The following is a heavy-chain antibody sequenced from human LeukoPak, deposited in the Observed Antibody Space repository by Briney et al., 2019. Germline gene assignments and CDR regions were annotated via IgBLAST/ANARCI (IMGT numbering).Heavy chain of an antibody. CDR1: GFTFSSLP. CDR3: ATSAGY. V-gene: IGHV3-7*03. Sequence: PGGSLRLSCAASGFTFSSLPMSWVRQAPGKGLEWVGNIKQDGRDTYYVDSVKGRFTISRDNAKNSLNLQMNSLRAEDTAMYYCATSAGYWGQGTLVTVSS. J-gene: IGHJ4*02. CDR2: IKQDGRDT.